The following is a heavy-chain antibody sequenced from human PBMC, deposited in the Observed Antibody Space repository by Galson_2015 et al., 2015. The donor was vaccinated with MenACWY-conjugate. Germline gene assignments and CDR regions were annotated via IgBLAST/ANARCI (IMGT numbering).Heavy chain of an antibody. J-gene: IGHJ4*02. V-gene: IGHV4-59*08. D-gene: IGHD7-27*01. CDR1: GASISSHH. Sequence: ETLSLTCTVSGASISSHHWSWFRQPPGKGLEWIAYIRDTGSLKDNPPFKSRVTMSADKSKNQFSLRLISVTAADTAVYYCARIPTWGSSHGYFDYWGQGILVAVSS. CDR3: ARIPTWGSSHGYFDY. CDR2: IRDTGSL.